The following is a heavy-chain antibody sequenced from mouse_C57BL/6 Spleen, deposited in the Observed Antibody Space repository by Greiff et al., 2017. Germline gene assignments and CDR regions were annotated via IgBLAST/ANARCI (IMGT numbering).Heavy chain of an antibody. V-gene: IGHV1-26*01. CDR2: INPNNGGT. J-gene: IGHJ2*01. CDR3: AKGGYEGDY. Sequence: VQLQQSGPELVKPGASVKISCKASGYTFTDYYMNWVKQSHGKSLEWIGDINPNNGGTSYNQKFKGKATLTVDKSSSTAYMELRSLTSEDSAVYYCAKGGYEGDYWGQGTTLTVSS. D-gene: IGHD3-1*01. CDR1: GYTFTDYY.